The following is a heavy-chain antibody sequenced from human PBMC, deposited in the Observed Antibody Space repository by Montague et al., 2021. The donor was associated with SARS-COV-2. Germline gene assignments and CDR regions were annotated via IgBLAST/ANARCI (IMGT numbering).Heavy chain of an antibody. J-gene: IGHJ4*02. Sequence: SETLSLTRAVSGGSISSSNWGSWVRQPPGKGLEWIGEIYHSGSTDYNPSLKSRVTISVDKSKNQFSLKLSSVTAADTAVYYCARDATMVSHSYFDYWGQGTLVTVSS. D-gene: IGHD4/OR15-4a*01. CDR1: GGSISSSNW. CDR2: IYHSGST. V-gene: IGHV4-4*02. CDR3: ARDATMVSHSYFDY.